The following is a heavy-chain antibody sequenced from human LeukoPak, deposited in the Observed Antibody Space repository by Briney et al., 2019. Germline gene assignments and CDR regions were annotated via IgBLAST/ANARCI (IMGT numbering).Heavy chain of an antibody. CDR3: ARPYLIPRDTAMVTGAFDI. V-gene: IGHV4-34*01. J-gene: IGHJ3*02. Sequence: SETLSLTCAVYGGSFSGYYWSWIRQPPGKGLEWIGEINHSGSTNYNPSLKSRVTISVDTSKNQFSLKLSSVTAADTAVYYCARPYLIPRDTAMVTGAFDIWGQGTMVTVSS. CDR2: INHSGST. D-gene: IGHD5-18*01. CDR1: GGSFSGYY.